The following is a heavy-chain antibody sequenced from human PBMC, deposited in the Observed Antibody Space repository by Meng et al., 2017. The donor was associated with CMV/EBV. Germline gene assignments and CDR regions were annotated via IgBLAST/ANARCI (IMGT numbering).Heavy chain of an antibody. J-gene: IGHJ6*02. CDR1: GGSISSSSYY. CDR3: ARVQGSYDFWSGYYTSYYYGMDV. Sequence: SETLSLTCTVSGGSISSSSYYWGWFRQPPGTGLEWIGSIYYSGSTYYNPSLKSRVTISVDTSKNQFSLKLSSVTAADTAVYYCARVQGSYDFWSGYYTSYYYGMDVWGQGTTVTVSS. CDR2: IYYSGST. D-gene: IGHD3-3*01. V-gene: IGHV4-39*07.